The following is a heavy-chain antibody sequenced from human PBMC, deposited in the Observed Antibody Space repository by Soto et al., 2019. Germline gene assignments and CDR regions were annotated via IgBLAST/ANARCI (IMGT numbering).Heavy chain of an antibody. V-gene: IGHV3-30-3*01. CDR1: GFTFSSYA. CDR2: ISYDGSNK. D-gene: IGHD3-10*01. J-gene: IGHJ6*02. CDR3: ASDPAAWFGEFDYYCGMDV. Sequence: QVQLVESGGGVVQPGRSLRLSCAASGFTFSSYAMHWVRQAPGKGLEWVAVISYDGSNKYYADSVKGRFTISRDNSKNTLYLQMNSLRAEDTAVYYCASDPAAWFGEFDYYCGMDVWGQGTTVTVSS.